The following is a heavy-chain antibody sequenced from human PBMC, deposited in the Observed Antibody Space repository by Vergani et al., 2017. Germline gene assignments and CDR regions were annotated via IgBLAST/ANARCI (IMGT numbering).Heavy chain of an antibody. CDR3: ARKEVYDSTGYSVSYFDY. CDR1: GGSFSVYY. D-gene: IGHD3-22*01. V-gene: IGHV4-34*01. Sequence: QVQLQQWGAGLLKPSETLSLTCAVYGGSFSVYYWSWLRQPPGKGLEWIVEINHSRSTNYNPSLKIRVTTSVDTSKNLFSLKLSSVKAADTAVYYCARKEVYDSTGYSVSYFDYWGQGTLVTVSS. CDR2: INHSRST. J-gene: IGHJ4*02.